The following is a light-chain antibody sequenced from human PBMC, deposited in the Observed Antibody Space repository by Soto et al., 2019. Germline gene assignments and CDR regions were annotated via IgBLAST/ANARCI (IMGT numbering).Light chain of an antibody. CDR2: EVS. V-gene: IGLV2-14*01. J-gene: IGLJ1*01. Sequence: QSALTQPASVSGSPGQSITLSCTGTSSDVGGYNDVSWYQQHPGKAPKLMIYEVSNRPSGVSNRFSGSKSGNTASLTISGLQAEDEADYYCSSYTSNTSYVFGTWTKLTVL. CDR1: SSDVGGYND. CDR3: SSYTSNTSYV.